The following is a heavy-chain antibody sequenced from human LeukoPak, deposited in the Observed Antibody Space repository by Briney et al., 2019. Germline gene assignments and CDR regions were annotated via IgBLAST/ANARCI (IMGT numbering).Heavy chain of an antibody. CDR3: AREYSLYSGTYYQH. D-gene: IGHD4-23*01. CDR1: GYTFTGHF. Sequence: ASVKVSCKASGYTFTGHFIHCVRQAPGQGLEWMGWSNPNSGGTNYAQKFQGRVTMTRDTSISTAYMELSRVISDDTAVYYCAREYSLYSGTYYQHWGQGTLVTVSS. J-gene: IGHJ1*01. CDR2: SNPNSGGT. V-gene: IGHV1-2*02.